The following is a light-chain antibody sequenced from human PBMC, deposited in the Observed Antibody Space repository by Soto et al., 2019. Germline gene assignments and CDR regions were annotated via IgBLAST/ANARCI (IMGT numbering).Light chain of an antibody. V-gene: IGKV3-15*01. CDR1: QGVGNN. CDR3: QQANSFPIT. J-gene: IGKJ5*01. Sequence: EIVMTQSPATLSVSPGERATLSCRASQGVGNNLAWYQQKPGQAPGLLIYEASSLQSGVPSRISGSGSGTDFTLTISSLQPEDFATYYCQQANSFPITFGQGTRLEIK. CDR2: EAS.